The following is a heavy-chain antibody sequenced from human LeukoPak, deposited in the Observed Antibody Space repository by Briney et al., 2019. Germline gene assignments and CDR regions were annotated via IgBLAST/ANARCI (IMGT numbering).Heavy chain of an antibody. CDR3: ARDPTTVVTVPYYFDF. Sequence: SETLSLTCAVYGGSFTGYHWNWIRQSPQRGLEWIGEINHRGHPHYNPSLESRLTISVDTSKNQFSLTLKSVTAADTAAYYCARDPTTVVTVPYYFDFWGQGTPVTVSS. D-gene: IGHD4-23*01. J-gene: IGHJ4*02. CDR2: INHRGHP. CDR1: GGSFTGYH. V-gene: IGHV4-34*01.